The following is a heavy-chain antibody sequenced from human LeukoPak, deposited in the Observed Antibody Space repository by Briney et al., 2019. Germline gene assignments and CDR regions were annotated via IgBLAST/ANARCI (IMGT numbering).Heavy chain of an antibody. J-gene: IGHJ4*02. V-gene: IGHV3-30*04. D-gene: IGHD2-2*01. CDR1: GFTFSTYA. Sequence: PGGSLRLSCAASGFTFSTYAMHWVRQAPGKGLEWVAVISYDGSNEYYADSVKGRFTISRDNSKNTLYLQMNSLRAEDTAVYYCTRDTKFSEVDYWGQGTLVTVSS. CDR3: TRDTKFSEVDY. CDR2: ISYDGSNE.